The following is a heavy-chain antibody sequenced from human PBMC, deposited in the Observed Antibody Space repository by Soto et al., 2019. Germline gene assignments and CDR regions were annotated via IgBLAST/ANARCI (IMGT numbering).Heavy chain of an antibody. J-gene: IGHJ6*02. Sequence: QPGGSLRLSCAASGFTFSSYAMHWVRQAPGKGLEWVAVISYDGSNKYYADSVKGRFTISRDNSKNTLYLQMNSLRAEDTAVYYCARESVESGSYFYYYYGMDVWGQGTTVTVSS. CDR3: ARESVESGSYFYYYYGMDV. D-gene: IGHD1-26*01. V-gene: IGHV3-30-3*01. CDR1: GFTFSSYA. CDR2: ISYDGSNK.